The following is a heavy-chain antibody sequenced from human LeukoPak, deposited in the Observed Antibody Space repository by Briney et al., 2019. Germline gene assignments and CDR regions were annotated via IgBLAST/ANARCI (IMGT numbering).Heavy chain of an antibody. Sequence: GGSLRLSCAASGFTFSTFAMSWVRQAPGRGLEWVSTISSGGDMTFSADSVKGRFSISRDDSKNTLFLHMNSLRAEDTAVYYCTKDDGYYDSSGSFLFDSWGQGTLVTVSS. CDR1: GFTFSTFA. V-gene: IGHV3-23*01. CDR3: TKDDGYYDSSGSFLFDS. D-gene: IGHD3-22*01. J-gene: IGHJ4*02. CDR2: ISSGGDMT.